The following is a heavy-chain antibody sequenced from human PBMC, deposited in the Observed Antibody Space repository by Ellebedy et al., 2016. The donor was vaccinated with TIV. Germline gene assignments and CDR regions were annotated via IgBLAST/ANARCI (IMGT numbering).Heavy chain of an antibody. D-gene: IGHD3-22*01. CDR1: GFTFSNYA. Sequence: GESLKISCAASGFTFSNYAMHWVRQAPGKGLEWVAVISYDGSNKYYADSVKGRFTISRDNSKNTLYLQINSLRAEDTAVYYCARGMYYYDSSGNFDYWGQGALVTVSS. J-gene: IGHJ4*02. CDR3: ARGMYYYDSSGNFDY. V-gene: IGHV3-30*04. CDR2: ISYDGSNK.